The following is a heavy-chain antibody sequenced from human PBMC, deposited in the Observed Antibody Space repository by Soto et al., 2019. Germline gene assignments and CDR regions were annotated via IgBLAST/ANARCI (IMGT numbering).Heavy chain of an antibody. V-gene: IGHV3-30-3*01. Sequence: QVQLVESGGGVVQPGRSLRLSCAASGFIFSSYAMHWVRQAPGKGLEWVAVISYDGSNKYYADSVKGRFTISRDNSKNTLYLQMNSLIAEDTAVYYCARAYEGDYFDYWGQGTLVTVSS. D-gene: IGHD3-16*01. CDR3: ARAYEGDYFDY. J-gene: IGHJ4*02. CDR2: ISYDGSNK. CDR1: GFIFSSYA.